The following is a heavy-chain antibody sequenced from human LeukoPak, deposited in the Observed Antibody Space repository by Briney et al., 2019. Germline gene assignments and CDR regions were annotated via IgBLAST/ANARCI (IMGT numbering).Heavy chain of an antibody. CDR3: ARRVVVPTAGSFDP. Sequence: GEPLKISCKGSGYRFTNYWISWVRQMPGKGLEWMGRIDPSDSYTSYSPSFQGHVTISVDKSISTAYLQWSSLEASDTAMYYCARRVVVPTAGSFDPWGQGTLVIVSS. V-gene: IGHV5-10-1*01. J-gene: IGHJ5*02. CDR2: IDPSDSYT. CDR1: GYRFTNYW. D-gene: IGHD2-2*01.